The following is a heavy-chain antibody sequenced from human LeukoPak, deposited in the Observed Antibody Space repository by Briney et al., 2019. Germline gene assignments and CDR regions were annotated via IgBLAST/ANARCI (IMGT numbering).Heavy chain of an antibody. CDR3: ARDVWFGELFRAFDI. D-gene: IGHD3-10*01. J-gene: IGHJ3*02. V-gene: IGHV4-30-2*01. CDR2: IYHSGST. CDR1: GGSISSGGYY. Sequence: PSETLSLTCTVSGGSISSGGYYWSWIRQPPGKGLEWIGYIYHSGSTYYNPSLKSRVTISVDRSKNQFSLKLSSVTAADTAVYYCARDVWFGELFRAFDIWGQGTMVTVSS.